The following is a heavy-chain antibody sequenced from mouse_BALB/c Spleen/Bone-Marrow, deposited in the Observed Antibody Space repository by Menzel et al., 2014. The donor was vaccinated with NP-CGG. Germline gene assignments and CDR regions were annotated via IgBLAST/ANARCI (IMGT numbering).Heavy chain of an antibody. Sequence: VMLVESGPELVKPGASVKISCKASGYAFSSSWMNWVKQRPGRGLEWIGRIYPGDGDTNYNGKFKGKATLTADKSSSTAYMQRSGLTSVDSAVYFCARRRDYDRYFDVWGAGTTVTVSS. J-gene: IGHJ1*01. V-gene: IGHV1-82*01. CDR3: ARRRDYDRYFDV. CDR1: GYAFSSSW. D-gene: IGHD2-4*01. CDR2: IYPGDGDT.